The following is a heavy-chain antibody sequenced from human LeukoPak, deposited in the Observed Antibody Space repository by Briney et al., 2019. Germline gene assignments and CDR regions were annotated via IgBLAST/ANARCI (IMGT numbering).Heavy chain of an antibody. D-gene: IGHD1-26*01. Sequence: SETLSLTCTVSGDSLTITNYYWGWIRQPPGKGLEWVGNIYHDGSTYYNPSLKSRVSISVDTSKNQFSLKLSSVTAADTAVYYCASARGRGATTGWGQGTLVTVSS. CDR1: GDSLTITNYY. J-gene: IGHJ4*02. CDR2: IYHDGST. V-gene: IGHV4-39*07. CDR3: ASARGRGATTG.